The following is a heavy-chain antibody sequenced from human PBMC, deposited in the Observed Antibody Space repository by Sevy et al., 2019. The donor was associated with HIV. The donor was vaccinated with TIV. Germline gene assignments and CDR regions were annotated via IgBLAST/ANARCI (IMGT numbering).Heavy chain of an antibody. CDR2: IKQGGSET. CDR1: GFTFGDYW. J-gene: IGHJ4*02. D-gene: IGHD3-9*01. V-gene: IGHV3-7*01. CDR3: ARCQPDNYYHDGAVYYGLLFDH. Sequence: GGSLRLSCAASGFTFGDYWLTWVRQVPGKGLEWVANIKQGGSETYYADSVKGRFSISRDNAKISFYLQMNSLSAEDTAVYYCARCQPDNYYHDGAVYYGLLFDHWGQGALVTVSS.